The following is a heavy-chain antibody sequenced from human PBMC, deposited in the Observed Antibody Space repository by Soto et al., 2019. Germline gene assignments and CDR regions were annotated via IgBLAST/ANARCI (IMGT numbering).Heavy chain of an antibody. CDR2: INYSGTT. J-gene: IGHJ6*02. D-gene: IGHD1-26*01. CDR1: GGSFSSDSFI. V-gene: IGHV4-31*03. Sequence: QVQLQESGPGLVKPSQTLSLTCSGSGGSFSSDSFIWSWVRQFPGKGLEWIGYINYSGTTYYNPSLRSRITMSVDTSKNQFSLNLSSVTAADTAVYYCARDHKWDGMDVWGQGTTVTV. CDR3: ARDHKWDGMDV.